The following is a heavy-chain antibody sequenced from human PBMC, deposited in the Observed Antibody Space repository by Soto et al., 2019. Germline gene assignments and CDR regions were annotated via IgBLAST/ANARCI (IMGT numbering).Heavy chain of an antibody. V-gene: IGHV3-23*01. Sequence: EVQLLESGGGLVQPGGSLRLSCAASGFTFSSYAMSWVRQAPGQGLEWVSAISGSGGSTYYADSVKGRFTISRDNSKNTLYLQMNSLRAEDTAVYYCAKDEGYCSSTSCYMDYWGQGTLVTVSS. CDR1: GFTFSSYA. J-gene: IGHJ4*02. CDR3: AKDEGYCSSTSCYMDY. D-gene: IGHD2-2*02. CDR2: ISGSGGST.